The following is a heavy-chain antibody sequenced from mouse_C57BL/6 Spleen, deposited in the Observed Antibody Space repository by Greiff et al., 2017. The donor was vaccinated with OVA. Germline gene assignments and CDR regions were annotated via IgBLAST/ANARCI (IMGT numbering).Heavy chain of an antibody. V-gene: IGHV1-80*01. D-gene: IGHD2-3*01. CDR1: GYAFSSYW. J-gene: IGHJ4*01. CDR2: IYPGDGDT. CDR3: ARADGQTAMDY. Sequence: QVQLQQSGAELVKPGASVKISCKASGYAFSSYWMNWVKQRPGKGLEWIGQIYPGDGDTNYNGKFKGKATLTADKSSSPAYMQLSSLTSEDSAVYFCARADGQTAMDYWGQGTSVTVSS.